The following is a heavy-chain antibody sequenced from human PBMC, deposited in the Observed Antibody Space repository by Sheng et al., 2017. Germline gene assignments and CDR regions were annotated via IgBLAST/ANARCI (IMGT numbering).Heavy chain of an antibody. D-gene: IGHD6-13*01. Sequence: QVQLQESGPGLVKPSETLSLTCAVSGYSISSGYYWGWIRQPPGKGLEWIGSIYHSGSTYYNPSLKSRVTISVDTSKNQFSLKLSSVTAADTAVYYCARSKLVQSPDRWFDPWGQGTLVTVSS. CDR2: IYHSGST. CDR3: ARSKLVQSPDRWFDP. J-gene: IGHJ5*02. V-gene: IGHV4-38-2*01. CDR1: GYSISSGYY.